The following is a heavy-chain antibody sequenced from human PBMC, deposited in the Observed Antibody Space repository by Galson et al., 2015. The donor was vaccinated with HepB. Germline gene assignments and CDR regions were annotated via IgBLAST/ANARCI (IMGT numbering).Heavy chain of an antibody. D-gene: IGHD2-15*01. J-gene: IGHJ3*02. CDR2: IRGIGGTT. V-gene: IGHV3-23*01. CDR3: AKHEKGYCSGGSCYWRAFDI. CDR1: GFSFSSYA. Sequence: SLRLSCAASGFSFSSYAMSWVRQAPGKGPEGVSAIRGIGGTTYYADSVKGRFTISRDNSKNTLYLQMNSLRAEDTAVYYCAKHEKGYCSGGSCYWRAFDIWGQGTMVTVSS.